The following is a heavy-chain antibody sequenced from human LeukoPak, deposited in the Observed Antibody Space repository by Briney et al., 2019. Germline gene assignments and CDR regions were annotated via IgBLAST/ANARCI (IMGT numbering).Heavy chain of an antibody. CDR3: ARGDYYGSGTARNYYYYYMDV. V-gene: IGHV4-59*12. CDR1: GGSISSYY. D-gene: IGHD3-10*01. Sequence: SETLSLTCTVSGGSISSYYWGWIRQPPGKGLEWIGNIFYSGSTNYNPSLKSRVTMSVVTSKNQFSLKLSSVTAADTAVYYCARGDYYGSGTARNYYYYYMDVWGKGTTVTISS. CDR2: IFYSGST. J-gene: IGHJ6*03.